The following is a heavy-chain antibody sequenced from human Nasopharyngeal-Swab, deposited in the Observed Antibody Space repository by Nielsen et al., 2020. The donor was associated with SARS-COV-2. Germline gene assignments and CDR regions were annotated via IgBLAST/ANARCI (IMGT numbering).Heavy chain of an antibody. CDR3: ARHMLGGPTAFDI. CDR2: IYHSGST. V-gene: IGHV4-4*02. Sequence: WIPQPPGKGLEWIGEIYHSGSTNYNPSLTSRVTISVDKSKNQFSLKLRSVTAADTAVFYCARHMLGGPTAFDIWGQGTVVTVSS. D-gene: IGHD2-8*01. J-gene: IGHJ3*02.